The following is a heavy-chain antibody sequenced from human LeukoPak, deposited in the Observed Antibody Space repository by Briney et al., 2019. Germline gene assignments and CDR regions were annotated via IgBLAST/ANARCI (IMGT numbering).Heavy chain of an antibody. V-gene: IGHV1-2*02. Sequence: GASVKVSCKASGYTFTGYYMHWVRQAPGQGLEWMGWINPNSGGTNYAQKFQGRVTMTRDTSISTAYMELSRLRSDDTAVYYCASSKTSCSSTSCYDPFDYWGQGTLVTVSS. CDR2: INPNSGGT. CDR1: GYTFTGYY. D-gene: IGHD2-2*01. J-gene: IGHJ4*02. CDR3: ASSKTSCSSTSCYDPFDY.